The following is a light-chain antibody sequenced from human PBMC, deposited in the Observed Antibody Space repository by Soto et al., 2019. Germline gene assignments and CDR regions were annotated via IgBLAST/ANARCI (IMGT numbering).Light chain of an antibody. V-gene: IGLV2-8*01. CDR3: SSYAGSNNLI. J-gene: IGLJ2*01. Sequence: QSVLTQPPSASGSPGQSVTISCTGTSSGVGGYDFVSWYQQYPGKAPKLLIYEVAKRPSGIPARFSASKSGNTASLTVSGLQDDDEADYYCSSYAGSNNLIFGGGTKLTVL. CDR2: EVA. CDR1: SSGVGGYDF.